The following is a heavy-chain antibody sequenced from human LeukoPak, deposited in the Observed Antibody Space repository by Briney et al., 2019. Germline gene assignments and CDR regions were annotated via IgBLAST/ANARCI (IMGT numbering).Heavy chain of an antibody. Sequence: SETLSLTCTVSGGSISSSSYYWGWIRQPPGKGLEWIGSIYYSGSTYYNPSLRSRVTISVDTSKNQFSLKLSSVTAADTAVYYCARRRQQLDFDYWGQGTLVTVSS. CDR1: GGSISSSSYY. D-gene: IGHD6-13*01. J-gene: IGHJ4*02. CDR2: IYYSGST. V-gene: IGHV4-39*01. CDR3: ARRRQQLDFDY.